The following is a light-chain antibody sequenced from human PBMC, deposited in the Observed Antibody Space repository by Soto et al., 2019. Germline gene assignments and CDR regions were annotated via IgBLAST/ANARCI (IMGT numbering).Light chain of an antibody. Sequence: EIVLTQSPGTLSLSPGERATLSCRASQIVSSTYLAWFQQKPGQAPRLLIYGASTRATGIPDRFSGSGSGTDSTLTISGLEPEDFSLYYCQQYGVTPPNSFGGVTKVEV. CDR2: GAS. CDR1: QIVSSTY. J-gene: IGKJ4*01. CDR3: QQYGVTPPNS. V-gene: IGKV3-20*01.